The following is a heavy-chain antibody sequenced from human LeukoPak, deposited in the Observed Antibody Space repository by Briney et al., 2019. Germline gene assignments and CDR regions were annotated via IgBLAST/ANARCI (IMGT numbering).Heavy chain of an antibody. D-gene: IGHD6-13*01. J-gene: IGHJ4*02. CDR1: GYTFTDYY. V-gene: IGHV1-2*02. Sequence: ASVKVSCKASGYTFTDYYMHWVRQAPGQGLEWMGWINPNSGGTKYAQKFQGRVTMTRDTSISTAYMELSRVRSDDTALYYCARVPVVGTFDYWGQGTLVTVSS. CDR2: INPNSGGT. CDR3: ARVPVVGTFDY.